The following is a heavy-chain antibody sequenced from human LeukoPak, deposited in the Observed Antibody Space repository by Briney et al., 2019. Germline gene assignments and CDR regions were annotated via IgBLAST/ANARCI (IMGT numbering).Heavy chain of an antibody. V-gene: IGHV3-53*01. Sequence: GGSLRLSCAAPGFTVITNDMTWVRQAPGKGLEWVSVLYSDGNTKYADSVQGRFTISRDNAKNTLYLEMNSLSPDDTAVYYCARGVEPLAANTLAYWGQGTLVTVSS. J-gene: IGHJ4*02. CDR2: LYSDGNT. D-gene: IGHD1-14*01. CDR3: ARGVEPLAANTLAY. CDR1: GFTVITND.